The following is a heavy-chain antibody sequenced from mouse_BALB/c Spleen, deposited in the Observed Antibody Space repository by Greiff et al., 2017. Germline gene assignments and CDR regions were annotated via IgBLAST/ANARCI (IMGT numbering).Heavy chain of an antibody. J-gene: IGHJ4*01. CDR2: ISSGSSTI. V-gene: IGHV5-17*02. CDR3: ARRDAMDY. CDR1: GFTFSSFG. Sequence: EVQGVESGGGLVQPGGSRKLSCAASGFTFSSFGMHWVRQAPEKGLEWVAYISSGSSTIYYVDTVKGRFTISRDNPKNTLFLQMTSLRSEDTAMYYCARRDAMDYWGQGTSVTVSS.